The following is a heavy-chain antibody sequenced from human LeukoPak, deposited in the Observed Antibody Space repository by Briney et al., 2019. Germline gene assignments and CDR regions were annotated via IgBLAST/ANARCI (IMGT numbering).Heavy chain of an antibody. D-gene: IGHD5-18*01. V-gene: IGHV1-8*01. Sequence: ASVKVSCKASGYIFTSYDINWVRQATGQGLEWMGWMNPNSGNAGYAQKFQGRVTMTRNTSISTAYMELSSLRSEDTAVYYCARYSISEYSYGPAVFDYWGQGTLVTVSS. CDR1: GYIFTSYD. J-gene: IGHJ4*02. CDR3: ARYSISEYSYGPAVFDY. CDR2: MNPNSGNA.